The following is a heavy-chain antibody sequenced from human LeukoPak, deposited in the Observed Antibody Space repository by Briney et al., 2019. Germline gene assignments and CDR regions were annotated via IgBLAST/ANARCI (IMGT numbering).Heavy chain of an antibody. CDR3: ARGGNLLRFLKWLYQLGWFDP. D-gene: IGHD3-3*01. J-gene: IGHJ5*02. CDR1: GGSFSGYY. Sequence: KPSETLSLTCAVYGGSFSGYYWSWIRQPPGKGLEWIGEINHSGSTNYNPSLKSRVTISVDTSKNQFSLKLSSVTAADTAVYYCARGGNLLRFLKWLYQLGWFDPWGQGTLVTVSS. V-gene: IGHV4-34*01. CDR2: INHSGST.